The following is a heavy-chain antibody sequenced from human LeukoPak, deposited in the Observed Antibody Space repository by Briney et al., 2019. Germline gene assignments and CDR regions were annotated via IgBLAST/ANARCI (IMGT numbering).Heavy chain of an antibody. CDR1: GFTLSSYL. CDR3: ARSNPNRNALDL. CDR2: TQKDGNEE. J-gene: IGHJ3*01. D-gene: IGHD1-14*01. Sequence: SVRSLRLSCAASGFTLSSYLMSLVRQAPGRGLEWVANTQKDGNEENYLDSVKGRFTVSRDNAKNLMYLQMNSLRGDDTAVYYCARSNPNRNALDLWGQGTMVTISS. V-gene: IGHV3-7*01.